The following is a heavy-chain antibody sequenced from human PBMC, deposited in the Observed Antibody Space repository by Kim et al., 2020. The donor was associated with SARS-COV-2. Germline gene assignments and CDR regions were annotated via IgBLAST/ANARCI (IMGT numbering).Heavy chain of an antibody. CDR1: GFTFITYA. Sequence: GGSLRLSCATSGFTFITYAMSWVRQAPGKGLEWVSVISGGGGGTYYADSVKGRFTISRDNSKNTLYLQMNSLRVEDTAVYYCAKMRYSSSWSSGPYLDYWGQGTLVTVSS. CDR3: AKMRYSSSWSSGPYLDY. CDR2: ISGGGGGT. D-gene: IGHD6-13*01. V-gene: IGHV3-23*01. J-gene: IGHJ4*02.